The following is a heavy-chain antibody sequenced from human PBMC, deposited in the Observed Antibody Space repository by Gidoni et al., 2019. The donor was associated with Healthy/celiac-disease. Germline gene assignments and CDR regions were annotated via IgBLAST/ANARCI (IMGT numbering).Heavy chain of an antibody. V-gene: IGHV4-34*01. D-gene: IGHD3-9*01. CDR3: ARGFYDILTGYYRSHAFDI. Sequence: QVQLQQWGAGLLKPSETLSLTCAVYGGSFSGYYWSWIRQPPGKGLEWIGEINHSGSTNYNPSLKSRVTISVDTSKNQFSLKLSSVTAADTAVYYCARGFYDILTGYYRSHAFDIWGQGTMVTVSS. CDR2: INHSGST. CDR1: GGSFSGYY. J-gene: IGHJ3*02.